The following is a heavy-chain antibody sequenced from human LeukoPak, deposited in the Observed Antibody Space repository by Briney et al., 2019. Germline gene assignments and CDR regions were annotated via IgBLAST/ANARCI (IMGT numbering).Heavy chain of an antibody. CDR3: ARAQPEYYYDSSGSHDAFDI. V-gene: IGHV1-69*06. CDR2: IIPIFGTA. D-gene: IGHD3-22*01. J-gene: IGHJ3*02. CDR1: GGTFSSYA. Sequence: GASVKVSCKASGGTFSSYAISWVRQAPGQGLEWMGGIIPIFGTANYAQKFQGRVTITADKPTSTAYMELSSLRSEDTAVYYCARAQPEYYYDSSGSHDAFDIWGQGTMVTVSS.